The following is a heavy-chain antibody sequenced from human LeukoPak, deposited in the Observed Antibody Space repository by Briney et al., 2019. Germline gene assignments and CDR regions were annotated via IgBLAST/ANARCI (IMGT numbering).Heavy chain of an antibody. CDR2: ISSSGSTI. J-gene: IGHJ6*04. V-gene: IGHV3-48*03. D-gene: IGHD5-18*01. Sequence: GGSLRLSCAASGFTFSSYEMNWVRQAPGKGLEWVSYISSSGSTIYYADSVKGRFTISRDNSKNTLYLQMNSLRAEDTPVYYCARVVDTASSRYYYGMDVWGKGTTVTVSS. CDR3: ARVVDTASSRYYYGMDV. CDR1: GFTFSSYE.